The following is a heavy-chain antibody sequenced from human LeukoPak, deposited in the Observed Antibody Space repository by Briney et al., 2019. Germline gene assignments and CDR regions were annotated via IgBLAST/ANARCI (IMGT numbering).Heavy chain of an antibody. D-gene: IGHD3-10*01. V-gene: IGHV1-69*06. J-gene: IGHJ6*03. CDR3: ARGPRITLIRGGQWYYYMDV. CDR1: GGTFSSYA. Sequence: SVKVSCKASGGTFSSYAISWVRQAPGQGLEWMGGIIPIFGTANYAQKFQGRVTITADKSTTTAYMELSSLRSEDTAVYYCARGPRITLIRGGQWYYYMDVWGKGTTVTISS. CDR2: IIPIFGTA.